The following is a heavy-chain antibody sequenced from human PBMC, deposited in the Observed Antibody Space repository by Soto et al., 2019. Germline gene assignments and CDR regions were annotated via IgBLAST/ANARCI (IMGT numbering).Heavy chain of an antibody. CDR2: INSGGTVA. CDR1: GFTYESYA. J-gene: IGHJ4*02. V-gene: IGHV3-23*01. CDR3: AISTGGFGGLFVVPSDY. D-gene: IGHD3-16*02. Sequence: EVQLLESGGGLVQPGGSLRLSCAASGFTYESYAMSWVRQAPGKGLEWVSGINSGGTVAHYADSVKGRFAISRDNSKNTLSLEMNSLRADDSGLYYCAISTGGFGGLFVVPSDYWGKGTLVTVSS.